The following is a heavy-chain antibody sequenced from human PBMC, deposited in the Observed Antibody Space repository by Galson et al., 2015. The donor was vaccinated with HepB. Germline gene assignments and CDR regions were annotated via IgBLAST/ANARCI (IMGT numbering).Heavy chain of an antibody. J-gene: IGHJ4*02. D-gene: IGHD5-12*01. V-gene: IGHV5-51*03. Sequence: QSGAEVKKPGESLKISCTGSGYSFTSYWIGWVRQMPGRGLEWMGIFYPGDSDTRYSPSFQGQVTISADKSINTAYLQWSSLKASDTAIYYCASCDSGSGFDDWGQGTLVSVSS. CDR3: ASCDSGSGFDD. CDR1: GYSFTSYW. CDR2: FYPGDSDT.